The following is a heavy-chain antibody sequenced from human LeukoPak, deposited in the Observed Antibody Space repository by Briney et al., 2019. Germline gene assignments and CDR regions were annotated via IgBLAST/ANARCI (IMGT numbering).Heavy chain of an antibody. Sequence: GGTLRLSCAAPGFTFSEYYMSWIRQAPGEGLEWVSYISSSSSYTNYADSVKGRFTISRDNAKYSLYLQMNSLRAEDTAVYYCARDEPSIAAAGNYYHGMDVWGQGATVTVSS. CDR1: GFTFSEYY. V-gene: IGHV3-11*05. J-gene: IGHJ6*02. CDR2: ISSSSSYT. D-gene: IGHD6-13*01. CDR3: ARDEPSIAAAGNYYHGMDV.